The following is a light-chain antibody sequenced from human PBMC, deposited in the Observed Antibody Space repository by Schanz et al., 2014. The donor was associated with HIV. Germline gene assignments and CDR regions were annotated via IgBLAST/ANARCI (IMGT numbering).Light chain of an antibody. CDR2: DVD. CDR1: SSDIGGYKH. CDR3: SSYTTSSTLV. V-gene: IGLV2-14*03. J-gene: IGLJ2*01. Sequence: SALTQPASVSGSPGQSITISCTGTSSDIGGYKHVSWYQHHPGKAPKLLIFDVDNRPSGVSHRFSAYKSGNTASLTISGLQPEDEADYYCSSYTTSSTLVFGGGTKLTVL.